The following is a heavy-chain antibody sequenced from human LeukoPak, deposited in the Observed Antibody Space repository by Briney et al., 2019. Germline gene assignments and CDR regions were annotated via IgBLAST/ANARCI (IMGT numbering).Heavy chain of an antibody. J-gene: IGHJ5*02. V-gene: IGHV1-2*06. CDR3: ATRITGTTYFLVGFDP. CDR1: GYTFTCYY. CDR2: INPNSGGT. Sequence: ASVKVSCKASGYTFTCYYMHWVRQAPGQGLEWMGRINPNSGGTNYAQKFQGRVTMTRDTSISTAYMELSRLRSDDTAVYYCATRITGTTYFLVGFDPWGQGTLVTVSS. D-gene: IGHD1-7*01.